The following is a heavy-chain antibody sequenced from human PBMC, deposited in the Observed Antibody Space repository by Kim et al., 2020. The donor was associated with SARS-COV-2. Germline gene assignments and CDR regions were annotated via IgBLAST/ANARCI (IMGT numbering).Heavy chain of an antibody. D-gene: IGHD5-18*01. Sequence: SETLSLTCTVSGGSVSSFYWTWIRQPPGKGLEWIAYMYSSGSANYNPSLKSGVTMSMDTFKNNFSLKLSSVAAADSAVYFCATGYSYGAYGGFDVWGQGTEVTVSS. CDR1: GGSVSSFY. CDR3: ATGYSYGAYGGFDV. V-gene: IGHV4-59*02. J-gene: IGHJ3*01. CDR2: MYSSGSA.